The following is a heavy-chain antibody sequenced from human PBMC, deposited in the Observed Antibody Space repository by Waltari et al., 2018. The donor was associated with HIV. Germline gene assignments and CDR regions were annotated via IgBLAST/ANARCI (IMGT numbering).Heavy chain of an antibody. J-gene: IGHJ3*01. CDR2: IIPMFCTA. CDR1: GGTFGSYT. CDR3: ARGGCSGGTCYSKSFDL. Sequence: QVQLVQSGAEVKKPESSVKVSCKASGGTFGSYTITWVRQAPGQGPEWMGGIIPMFCTATYAQKVQGRVTMTADKATNTVYLELSTLRFDDTALYYCARGGCSGGTCYSKSFDLWGQGTMVTVSS. V-gene: IGHV1-69*06. D-gene: IGHD2-21*01.